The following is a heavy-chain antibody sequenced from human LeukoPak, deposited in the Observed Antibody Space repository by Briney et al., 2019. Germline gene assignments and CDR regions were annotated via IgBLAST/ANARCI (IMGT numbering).Heavy chain of an antibody. J-gene: IGHJ4*02. D-gene: IGHD4-23*01. CDR1: GSISSYY. Sequence: PSATLSLTCTVSGSISSYYWTWIRQSPGKGLEWIGHSYFTGNPNYNPSLKSRVTISVDTPKNQFSLELTSVTATDTAVYYCAGIRSTVGWRSFDYWGQGILVTVSS. V-gene: IGHV4-59*08. CDR2: SYFTGNP. CDR3: AGIRSTVGWRSFDY.